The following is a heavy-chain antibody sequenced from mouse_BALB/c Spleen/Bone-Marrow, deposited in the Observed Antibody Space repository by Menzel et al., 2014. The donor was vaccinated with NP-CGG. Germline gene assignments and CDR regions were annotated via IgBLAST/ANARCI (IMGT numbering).Heavy chain of an antibody. Sequence: DVMLVESGGGLVQPGGSRKLSCAASGFTFSSFGMHWVRQAPEKELEWVAYISGGSSTIYYADTVKGRFTISRDNPKNTLFLQMTSLRSEDTAMYYCARGVYGYVKYAMDYWGQGTSATVSS. D-gene: IGHD1-2*01. CDR2: ISGGSSTI. V-gene: IGHV5-17*02. J-gene: IGHJ4*01. CDR3: ARGVYGYVKYAMDY. CDR1: GFTFSSFG.